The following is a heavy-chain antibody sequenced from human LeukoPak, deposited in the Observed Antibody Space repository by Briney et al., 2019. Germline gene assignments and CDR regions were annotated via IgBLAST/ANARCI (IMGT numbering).Heavy chain of an antibody. CDR3: AKPTYETYYYDSSGSF. J-gene: IGHJ4*02. CDR1: GFTFISYS. Sequence: PGGSLRLSCAASGFTFISYSMNWVRQAPGKVLEWVSSISSSSSYIYYADSVKGRFTISRDNSKNTLYLQMNSLRAEDTAVYYCAKPTYETYYYDSSGSFWGQGTLVTVSS. V-gene: IGHV3-21*04. CDR2: ISSSSSYI. D-gene: IGHD3-22*01.